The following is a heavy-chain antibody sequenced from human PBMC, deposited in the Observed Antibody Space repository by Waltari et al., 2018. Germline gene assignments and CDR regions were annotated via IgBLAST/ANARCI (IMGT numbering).Heavy chain of an antibody. J-gene: IGHJ4*02. CDR1: GFPFQNYE. D-gene: IGHD1-26*01. CDR3: ARGEGGANEY. V-gene: IGHV3-48*03. CDR2: ISSGATTI. Sequence: EVQLVESGGTMVQPGGSLRLFCAASGFPFQNYEMNWLRQAPGKGLDWVAYISSGATTIFYTDSVKGRFTISRDNAKNSVYLQMNSLRADDTAIYYCARGEGGANEYWGQGTVVTVSS.